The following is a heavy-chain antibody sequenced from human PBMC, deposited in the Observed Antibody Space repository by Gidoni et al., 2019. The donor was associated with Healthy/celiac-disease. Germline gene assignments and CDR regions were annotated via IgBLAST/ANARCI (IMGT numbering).Heavy chain of an antibody. CDR2: IYYSGST. D-gene: IGHD3-10*01. Sequence: QVQLQESGPGLVKPSQTLSLTCTFSGGSISSGDYYWSWIRQPQGKGLEWIGYIYYSGSTYYNPSLKSRVTIAVDTSKNQFSLKLSSVTAADTAVYYCARVDYYGSGSYYSVDYWGQGTLVTVSS. CDR1: GGSISSGDYY. CDR3: ARVDYYGSGSYYSVDY. J-gene: IGHJ4*02. V-gene: IGHV4-30-4*01.